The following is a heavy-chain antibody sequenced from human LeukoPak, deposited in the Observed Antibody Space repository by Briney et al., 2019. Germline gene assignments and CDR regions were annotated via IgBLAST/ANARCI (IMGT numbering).Heavy chain of an antibody. J-gene: IGHJ4*02. CDR1: GGSISSGGYY. CDR3: AREGYYYDSSGYLEYYFDY. CDR2: IYYSGST. D-gene: IGHD3-22*01. Sequence: SETLSLTRTVSGGSISSGGYYWSWIRQHPGKGLEWIGYIYYSGSTYYNPSLKSRVTISVDTSKNQFSLKLSSVTAADTAVYYCAREGYYYDSSGYLEYYFDYWGQGTLVTVSS. V-gene: IGHV4-31*03.